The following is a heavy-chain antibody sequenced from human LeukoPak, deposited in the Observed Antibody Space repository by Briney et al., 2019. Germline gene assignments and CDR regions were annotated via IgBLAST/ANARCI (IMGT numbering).Heavy chain of an antibody. J-gene: IGHJ5*02. CDR1: GFTFSSYS. Sequence: GGSLRLSCAASGFTFSSYSMNWVRQAPGKGLEWVSSISSSSSYIYYADSVKGRFTISRDNAKNSLYLQMNSLRAEDTAVYYCARDHYGSGSYYNWAWFDPWGQGTLVTVSS. D-gene: IGHD3-10*01. CDR3: ARDHYGSGSYYNWAWFDP. CDR2: ISSSSSYI. V-gene: IGHV3-21*01.